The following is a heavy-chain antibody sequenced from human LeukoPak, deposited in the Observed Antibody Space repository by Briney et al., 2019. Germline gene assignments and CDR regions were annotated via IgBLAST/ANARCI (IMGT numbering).Heavy chain of an antibody. CDR1: GGTFSSYA. J-gene: IGHJ3*02. Sequence: SVKVSCKASGGTFSSYAISWVRQAPGQGPEWMGGIIPIFGTANYAQKFQGRVTITADESTSTAYMELSSLRSEDTAVYYCARTHTRRRTFDIWGQGTMVTVSS. V-gene: IGHV1-69*13. CDR2: IIPIFGTA. CDR3: ARTHTRRRTFDI.